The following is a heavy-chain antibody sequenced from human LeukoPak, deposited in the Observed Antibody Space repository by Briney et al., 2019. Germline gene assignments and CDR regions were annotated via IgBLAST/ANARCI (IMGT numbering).Heavy chain of an antibody. J-gene: IGHJ5*02. CDR3: AREVDNSARWFDP. V-gene: IGHV4-59*11. CDR2: ISNSGST. CDR1: GGSISSHY. Sequence: SETLSLTCTVSGGSISSHYWTWIRQSPVKGLEWIGDISNSGSTSYNPSLKSRVTISIDTSKNQFSLKLSSVTAADTAVYYCAREVDNSARWFDPWGQGTLVTVSS. D-gene: IGHD6-25*01.